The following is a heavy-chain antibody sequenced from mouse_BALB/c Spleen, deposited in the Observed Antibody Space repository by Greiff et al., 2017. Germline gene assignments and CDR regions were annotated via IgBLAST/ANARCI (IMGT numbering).Heavy chain of an antibody. CDR2: IWAGGST. J-gene: IGHJ4*01. CDR1: GFSLTSYG. D-gene: IGHD2-3*01. Sequence: QVQLKESGPGLVAPSQSLSITCTVSGFSLTSYGVHWVRQPPGKGLEWLGVIWAGGSTNYNSALMSRLSISKDNSKSQVFLKMNSLQTDDTAMYYCARDVGYDGYYDAMDYWGQGTSVTVSS. V-gene: IGHV2-9*02. CDR3: ARDVGYDGYYDAMDY.